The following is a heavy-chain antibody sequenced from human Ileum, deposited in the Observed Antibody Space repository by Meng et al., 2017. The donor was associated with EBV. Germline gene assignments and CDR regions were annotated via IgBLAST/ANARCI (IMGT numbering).Heavy chain of an antibody. CDR1: GGSISSCGYY. J-gene: IGHJ5*02. Sequence: GQLQESGPGLVKPSQTLFLSCTVSGGSISSCGYYWSWIRQHPGKGLEWIGYIHSSGSTYYNPSLRSRLTISVDTSKNQFSLKLSSVTAADTAVYYCARASYGSGSPLGESWFDPWGQGTLVTVSS. CDR3: ARASYGSGSPLGESWFDP. V-gene: IGHV4-31*03. D-gene: IGHD3-10*01. CDR2: IHSSGST.